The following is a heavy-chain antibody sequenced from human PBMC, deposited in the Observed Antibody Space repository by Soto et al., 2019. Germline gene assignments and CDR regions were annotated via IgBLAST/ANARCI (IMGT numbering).Heavy chain of an antibody. J-gene: IGHJ4*02. Sequence: QVQLVESGGGVVQPGRSLSLSCAASGFTFSSYGMHWVRQAPGKGLEWVAVISYDGSNKYYADSVKGRFTISRDNSKNTLYLQMNSLRAEDTAVYYCAKEKVASRPVYDFWSGYDYWGQGTLVTVSS. CDR1: GFTFSSYG. CDR3: AKEKVASRPVYDFWSGYDY. CDR2: ISYDGSNK. V-gene: IGHV3-30*18. D-gene: IGHD3-3*01.